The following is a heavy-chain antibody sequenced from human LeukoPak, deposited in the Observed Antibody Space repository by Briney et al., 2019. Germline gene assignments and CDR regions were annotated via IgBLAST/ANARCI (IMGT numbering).Heavy chain of an antibody. V-gene: IGHV3-21*01. CDR3: IVVVEPPDSDGFDV. J-gene: IGHJ3*01. CDR2: ISSSSSYI. CDR1: GFTFSSYS. Sequence: GGSLRLSCAASGFTFSSYSMNWVRQAPGKGLEWVSSISSSSSYIYYADSVKGRFTISRDNARNTLSLEMNSLTIEDTAVYYCIVVVEPPDSDGFDVWGQGTMITVSS. D-gene: IGHD1-14*01.